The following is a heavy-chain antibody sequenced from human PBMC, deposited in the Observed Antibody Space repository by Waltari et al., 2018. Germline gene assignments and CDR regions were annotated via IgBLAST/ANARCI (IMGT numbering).Heavy chain of an antibody. J-gene: IGHJ4*02. CDR2: INQDGSGE. CDR3: QRGDY. V-gene: IGHV3-7*04. CDR1: GFTFSNFW. Sequence: EVQLLESGGGLVQPGGSLRLSCPASGFTFSNFWMSWARQASGKGLEWVANINQDGSGEYYVDSVKGRFTISRDNARNSLYLQMNSLRAEDTAVYYCQRGDYWGQGTLVTVSS.